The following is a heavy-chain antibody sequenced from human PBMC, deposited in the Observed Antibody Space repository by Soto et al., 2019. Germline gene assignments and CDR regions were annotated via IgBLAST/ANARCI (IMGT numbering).Heavy chain of an antibody. D-gene: IGHD2-2*01. V-gene: IGHV3-23*01. Sequence: PGGSLRLSCAASGFTFSSYAMSWVRQAPGKGLEWVSAISGSGGSTYYADSVKGWFTISRDNSKNTLYLQMNSLRAEDTAVYYCAKDSLIVVVPPGEQDYWGQGTLVTVSS. CDR3: AKDSLIVVVPPGEQDY. CDR1: GFTFSSYA. CDR2: ISGSGGST. J-gene: IGHJ4*02.